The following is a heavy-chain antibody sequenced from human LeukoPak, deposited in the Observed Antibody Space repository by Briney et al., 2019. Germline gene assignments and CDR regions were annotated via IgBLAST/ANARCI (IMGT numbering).Heavy chain of an antibody. J-gene: IGHJ4*02. Sequence: PGGSLRLSCAASGFTFSSYAMSWVRQAPGKGLEWVSGISGNGGSTYYADSVKGRFTISRDNSKNTLYLQMNSLRAEDTAVYYCAKDLSSSSWYDYWGQGTLVTVSS. V-gene: IGHV3-23*01. CDR3: AKDLSSSSWYDY. D-gene: IGHD6-13*01. CDR2: ISGNGGST. CDR1: GFTFSSYA.